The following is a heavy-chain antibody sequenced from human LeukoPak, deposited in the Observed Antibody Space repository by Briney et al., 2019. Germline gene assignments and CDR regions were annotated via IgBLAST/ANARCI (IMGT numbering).Heavy chain of an antibody. J-gene: IGHJ4*02. CDR1: GFTFSDYY. Sequence: GGSLRLSCAASGFTFSDYYMNWVRQAPGKGLEWVSSISSSSSYIYYADSVKGRFTISRDNAKNSLYLQMNSLRAEDTAVYYCARSLGIAVAGRGIDYWGQGTLVTVSS. CDR2: ISSSSSYI. CDR3: ARSLGIAVAGRGIDY. D-gene: IGHD6-19*01. V-gene: IGHV3-21*01.